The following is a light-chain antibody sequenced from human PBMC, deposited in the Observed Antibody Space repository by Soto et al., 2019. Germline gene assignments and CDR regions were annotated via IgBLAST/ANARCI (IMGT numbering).Light chain of an antibody. J-gene: IGKJ1*01. Sequence: EIVMTQSPAILSVSPGERATLSCRASQSVSSKLAWYQQKPGQPPRLLIYAASTRATGIPVRFSGSGSGTEFTLTISSLQSEDFAVYYCQQYNNWPWTFGQGTKVDIK. V-gene: IGKV3-15*01. CDR1: QSVSSK. CDR2: AAS. CDR3: QQYNNWPWT.